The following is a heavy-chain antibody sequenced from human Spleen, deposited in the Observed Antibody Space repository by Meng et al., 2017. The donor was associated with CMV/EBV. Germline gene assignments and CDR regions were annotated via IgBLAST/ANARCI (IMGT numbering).Heavy chain of an antibody. CDR1: GGSFSGYY. J-gene: IGHJ5*02. CDR2: INHSGST. D-gene: IGHD3-3*01. V-gene: IGHV4-34*01. Sequence: SETLSLTCAVYGGSFSGYYWSWIRQPPGKGLEWIGEINHSGSTNYNPSLKSRVTISVDTSKNQFSLKLSSVTAADTAVYYCARVRITIFGVAKGWFDPWGQGTLVTVSS. CDR3: ARVRITIFGVAKGWFDP.